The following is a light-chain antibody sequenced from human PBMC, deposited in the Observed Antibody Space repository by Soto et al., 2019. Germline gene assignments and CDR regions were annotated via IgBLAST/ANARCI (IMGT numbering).Light chain of an antibody. Sequence: DIQMTQSPSSLSASVGDRVAITCRASHNINTFLNWYQQRPGKAPRLLIYAASSVQGGVPSRCSGSGSGTDFTLTISRLQPEDFATYYWQLSDSSLTFGQGTRLEIK. CDR3: QLSDSSLT. V-gene: IGKV1-39*01. CDR2: AAS. J-gene: IGKJ5*01. CDR1: HNINTF.